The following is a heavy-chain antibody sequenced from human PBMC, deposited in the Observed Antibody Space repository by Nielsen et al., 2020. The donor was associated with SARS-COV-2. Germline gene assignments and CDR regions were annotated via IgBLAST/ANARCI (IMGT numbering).Heavy chain of an antibody. CDR3: VRVRDDGFYYDTGPFDN. V-gene: IGHV3-48*03. D-gene: IGHD3-22*01. Sequence: GESLKISCAASGFTFSSYEMNWVRQAPGKGLEWVSYISSSGSAKYYADSVKGRFTISRGNAKNSVYLQMNSLRAEDTAVYYCVRVRDDGFYYDTGPFDNWGQGSLVTVSS. CDR2: ISSSGSAK. J-gene: IGHJ4*02. CDR1: GFTFSSYE.